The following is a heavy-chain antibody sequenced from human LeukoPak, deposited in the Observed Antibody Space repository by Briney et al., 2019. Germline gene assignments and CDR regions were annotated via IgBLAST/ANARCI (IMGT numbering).Heavy chain of an antibody. D-gene: IGHD6-6*01. Sequence: GGSLRLSCAASGFTFSSYGMHWVRQAPGKGLEWVAVIWYDGSNKYYADSVKGRFTISRDNSKNTLYLQMNSLRAEDTAVYYCARGRSIAARPDAAFDIWGQGTMVTVSS. CDR2: IWYDGSNK. CDR1: GFTFSSYG. V-gene: IGHV3-33*01. CDR3: ARGRSIAARPDAAFDI. J-gene: IGHJ3*02.